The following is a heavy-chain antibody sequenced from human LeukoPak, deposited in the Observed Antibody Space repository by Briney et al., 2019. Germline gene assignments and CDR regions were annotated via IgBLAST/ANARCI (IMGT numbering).Heavy chain of an antibody. J-gene: IGHJ4*02. CDR1: GYTFTSYA. V-gene: IGHV1-3*01. CDR2: INAGNGNT. D-gene: IGHD1-26*01. Sequence: ASVKFSCKASGYTFTSYAMHWVRQAPGQRLEWMGWINAGNGNTKYSQKFQGRVTITRDTSASTAYMELSSLRSEDTAVYYCARDKSWGFSGSYSTLDYWGQGTLVTVSS. CDR3: ARDKSWGFSGSYSTLDY.